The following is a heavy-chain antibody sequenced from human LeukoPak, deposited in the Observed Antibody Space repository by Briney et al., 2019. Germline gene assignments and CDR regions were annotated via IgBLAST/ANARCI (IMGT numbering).Heavy chain of an antibody. CDR3: ARASEQGRAFDL. V-gene: IGHV4-61*01. CDR1: GASITNSLYF. J-gene: IGHJ3*01. Sequence: PSETLSLTCTVSGASITNSLYFWSWIRQPPGKGLEWIGLIYFSGSTIYNPSLKNGVTMSVDMSKNQFSLRLTSVTAADTAVYYCARASEQGRAFDLWSQGTMVTVSS. D-gene: IGHD1/OR15-1a*01. CDR2: IYFSGST.